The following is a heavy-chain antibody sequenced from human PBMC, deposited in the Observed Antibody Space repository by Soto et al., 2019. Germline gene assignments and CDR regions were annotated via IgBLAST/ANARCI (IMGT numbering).Heavy chain of an antibody. CDR2: ISWNSGSI. Sequence: EVQLVESGGGLVQPGRSLRLSCAASGFTFDDYAMHWVRQAPGKGLEWVSGISWNSGSIGYADSVKGRFTISRDNAKNSLYLQMNSLRAEDTALYYCAKDIASSYYYDSSGSADAFDIWGQGTMVTVSS. CDR3: AKDIASSYYYDSSGSADAFDI. CDR1: GFTFDDYA. D-gene: IGHD3-22*01. V-gene: IGHV3-9*01. J-gene: IGHJ3*02.